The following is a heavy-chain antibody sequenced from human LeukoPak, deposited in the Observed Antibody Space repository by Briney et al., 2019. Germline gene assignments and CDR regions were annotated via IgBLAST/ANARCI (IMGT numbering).Heavy chain of an antibody. V-gene: IGHV3-33*06. CDR3: AKAPFSSQFNYFDY. CDR2: IWYDGSNE. Sequence: PGGSLRLSCAASGFTFSSYGMHWVRQAPGKGLEWVAVIWYDGSNEYYADSVKGRFTISRDNSKNTLYLQMNSLRAEDTAVYYCAKAPFSSQFNYFDYWGQGTLVAVSS. CDR1: GFTFSSYG. D-gene: IGHD5-24*01. J-gene: IGHJ4*02.